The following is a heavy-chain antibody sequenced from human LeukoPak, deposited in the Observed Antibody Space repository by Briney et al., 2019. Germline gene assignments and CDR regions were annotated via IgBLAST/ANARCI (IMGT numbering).Heavy chain of an antibody. J-gene: IGHJ4*02. CDR1: GFTFRSYG. V-gene: IGHV3-30*02. CDR3: AKQQSKSVDISVYDY. CDR2: IGYDGSNK. D-gene: IGHD2-15*01. Sequence: GGSLRLSWAASGFTFRSYGMQWVRQAPGKGLEWVAFIGYDGSNKYYADSVKGRFTISRDNSKNTLYLQMNSLSAEDTAVYYCAKQQSKSVDISVYDYWGQGTLVTYSS.